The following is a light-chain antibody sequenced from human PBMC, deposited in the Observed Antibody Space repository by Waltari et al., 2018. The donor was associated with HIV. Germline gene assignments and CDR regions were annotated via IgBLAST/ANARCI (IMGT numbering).Light chain of an antibody. CDR3: SSYTTTTARV. CDR1: NSDLGTYNR. J-gene: IGLJ1*01. V-gene: IGLV2-18*02. Sequence: QSALTQPLAVSGSPGQSVTISCTGTNSDLGTYNRVCWYHQTPGTAPKLRIYDVNSRPSGVPDRFSGSKSGNTASLTISGLQAEDEGDYYCSSYTTTTARVFGTGTKVTVL. CDR2: DVN.